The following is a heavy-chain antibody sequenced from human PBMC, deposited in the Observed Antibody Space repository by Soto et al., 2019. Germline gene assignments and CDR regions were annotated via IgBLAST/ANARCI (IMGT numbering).Heavy chain of an antibody. D-gene: IGHD5-18*01. CDR1: GDSGFSFSSYG. CDR3: AKDRMVRSYYYGMDV. J-gene: IGHJ6*02. V-gene: IGHV3-30*18. Sequence: QLHLVESGGGVVQPGGSLRLSCAASGDSGFSFSSYGIHWVRQAPGKGLEWVSVISYDGSNRHFADSVKGRFAVSRDDAMHTVYLQMNALRPEDTAVYYCAKDRMVRSYYYGMDVWGQGTTVTVSS. CDR2: ISYDGSNR.